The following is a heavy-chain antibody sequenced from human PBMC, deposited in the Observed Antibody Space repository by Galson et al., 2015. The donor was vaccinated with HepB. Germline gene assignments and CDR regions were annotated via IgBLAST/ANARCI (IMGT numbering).Heavy chain of an antibody. V-gene: IGHV1-2*05. J-gene: IGHJ3*01. CDR3: ARAYSSGYYYGAFDV. D-gene: IGHD3-22*01. CDR1: GYTFIGYY. Sequence: SVKVSCKASGYTFIGYYIHWVLLAPGQGLEWMGRINPDSGGTDYAQKFQGRVTMTRDTSTSTAYMELSSLRSDDTVVYYCARAYSSGYYYGAFDVWGQGTMVTVS. CDR2: INPDSGGT.